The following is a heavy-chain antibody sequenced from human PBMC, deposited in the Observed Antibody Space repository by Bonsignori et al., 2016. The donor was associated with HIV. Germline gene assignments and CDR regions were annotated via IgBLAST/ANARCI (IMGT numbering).Heavy chain of an antibody. V-gene: IGHV3-23*01. CDR3: AKSLSELVTIFGVVIIPVSAFDY. Sequence: GGSLRLSCAASGFTFSSYAMSWVRQAPGKGLEWVSAISGSGGSTYYADSVKGRFTISRDNSKNTLYLQMNSLRAEDTAVYYCAKSLSELVTIFGVVIIPVSAFDYWGQGTLVTVSS. J-gene: IGHJ4*02. CDR1: GFTFSSYA. D-gene: IGHD3-3*01. CDR2: ISGSGGST.